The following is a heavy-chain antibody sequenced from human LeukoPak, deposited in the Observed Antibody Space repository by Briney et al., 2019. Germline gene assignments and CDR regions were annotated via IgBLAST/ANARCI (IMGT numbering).Heavy chain of an antibody. CDR1: GYTFTSYG. D-gene: IGHD3-3*01. CDR3: ARDSGGPIRYDFWSGYLLY. Sequence: SSVKVSCKASGYTFTSYGISWVRQARGQGLEWMGRMIPFLGIANYAQKLQGRVTITADKTTSIVYMELSSLRSEDTAVYYCARDSGGPIRYDFWSGYLLYWGEGTLVTVSS. CDR2: MIPFLGIA. J-gene: IGHJ4*02. V-gene: IGHV1-69*04.